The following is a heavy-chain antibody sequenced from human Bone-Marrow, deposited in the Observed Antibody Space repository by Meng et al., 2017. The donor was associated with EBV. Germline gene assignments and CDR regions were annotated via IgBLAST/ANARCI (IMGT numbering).Heavy chain of an antibody. Sequence: QVSLRVSVPAMVKPSQTLSLTCAVSGGSISSGGYFWSWIRQPPGKGLEWIGYIYYSGSTYYNPSLKSRVTISVDTSKNQFSLKLSSVTATDTAVYYCARGSMLRGVITWFGPWGQGTLVTVSS. J-gene: IGHJ5*02. D-gene: IGHD3-10*01. CDR3: ARGSMLRGVITWFGP. V-gene: IGHV4-30-4*01. CDR2: IYYSGST. CDR1: GGSISSGGYF.